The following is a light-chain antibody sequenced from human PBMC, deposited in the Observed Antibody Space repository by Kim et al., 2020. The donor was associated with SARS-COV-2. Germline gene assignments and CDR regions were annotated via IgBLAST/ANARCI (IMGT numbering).Light chain of an antibody. J-gene: IGLJ3*02. CDR3: NSRDNSGNHWV. Sequence: SSELTQDPAVSVALGQTVRITCQGDSLRRYYASWYQQKPRQAPVLVIYGKNNRPSGIPDRFSGSSSGNTASLTITGAQAEDEADYYCNSRDNSGNHWVFG. V-gene: IGLV3-19*01. CDR1: SLRRYY. CDR2: GKN.